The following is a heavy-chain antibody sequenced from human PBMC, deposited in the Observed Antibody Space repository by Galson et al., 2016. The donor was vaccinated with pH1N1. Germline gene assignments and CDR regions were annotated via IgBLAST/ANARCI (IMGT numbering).Heavy chain of an antibody. J-gene: IGHJ3*01. CDR3: VFSQFGGKAFDL. CDR1: GGSFSSFA. CDR2: IISISGTT. Sequence: SVKVSCKASGGSFSSFAISWVRQAPGQGLEWMGCIISISGTTNYAQKVQGRVTITADKFTNTAYMELTSLKSEDTAVYYCVFSQFGGKAFDLWGRGTMVTAS. V-gene: IGHV1-69*06. D-gene: IGHD4-23*01.